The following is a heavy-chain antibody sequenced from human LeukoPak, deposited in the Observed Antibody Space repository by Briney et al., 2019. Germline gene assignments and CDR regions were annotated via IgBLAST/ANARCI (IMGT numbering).Heavy chain of an antibody. CDR1: GYTLTELS. Sequence: ASVKVSCKVSGYTLTELSMHWVRQAPGKGLEWMGGFDPEDGETIYAQKFQGRVTMTEDTSTDTAYMELSSLRSEDTAVYYCASLLDFSGYLRVYYFDYWGQGTLVTVSS. CDR2: FDPEDGET. CDR3: ASLLDFSGYLRVYYFDY. V-gene: IGHV1-24*01. D-gene: IGHD3-22*01. J-gene: IGHJ4*02.